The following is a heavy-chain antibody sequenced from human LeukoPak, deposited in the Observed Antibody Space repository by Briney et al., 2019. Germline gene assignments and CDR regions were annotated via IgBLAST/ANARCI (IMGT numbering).Heavy chain of an antibody. CDR1: GFTFSSYG. CDR3: AKDRNDSPFY. J-gene: IGHJ4*02. D-gene: IGHD3-22*01. Sequence: PGRSLRLSCAASGFTFSSYGMHWVRQAPGKGLEWVAVISYDGSDKYYADSVKGRFTISRDNSKNTLYLQMNSLRAEDTAVYYCAKDRNDSPFYWGQGTPVTVSS. V-gene: IGHV3-30*18. CDR2: ISYDGSDK.